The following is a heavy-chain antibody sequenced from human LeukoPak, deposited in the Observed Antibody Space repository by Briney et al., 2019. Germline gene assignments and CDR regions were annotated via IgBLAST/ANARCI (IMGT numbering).Heavy chain of an antibody. Sequence: SQTLSLTCAISGDRVSSNSAAWSWIRQSPSRGLEWLGRTYYRSKWYNDYAVSVKSRITINPDTSKNQFSLQLNSVTPEDTAVYYCARSSRIAVADVWGQGTLVTVSS. CDR2: TYYRSKWYN. CDR3: ARSSRIAVADV. CDR1: GDRVSSNSAA. J-gene: IGHJ4*02. V-gene: IGHV6-1*01. D-gene: IGHD6-19*01.